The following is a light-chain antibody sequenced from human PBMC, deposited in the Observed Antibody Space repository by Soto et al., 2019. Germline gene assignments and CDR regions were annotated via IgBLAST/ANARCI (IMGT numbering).Light chain of an antibody. V-gene: IGKV3-15*01. CDR2: GAS. Sequence: EIVMTQSPATLSLSPGERATLSCRASQSVNNNVAWYQQQPGQAPRLLIYGASTRAAGIPARVSGTRSGTEFTLTISSLQSEDFAVYYCQQYNNWPRTFGQGTKLEIK. J-gene: IGKJ2*01. CDR1: QSVNNN. CDR3: QQYNNWPRT.